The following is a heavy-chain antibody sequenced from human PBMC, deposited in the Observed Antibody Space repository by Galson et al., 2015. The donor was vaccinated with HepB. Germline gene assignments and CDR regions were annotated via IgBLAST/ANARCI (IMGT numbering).Heavy chain of an antibody. D-gene: IGHD3-3*01. CDR1: GFTFDDYT. CDR2: ISWDGGST. J-gene: IGHJ4*02. V-gene: IGHV3-43*01. Sequence: SLRLSCAASGFTFDDYTMHWVRQAPGKGLEWVSLISWDGGSTYYADSVKGRFTISRDNSKNSLYLQMNSLRTEDTALYYCAKGGVTMDDSIDYWGQGTLVTVSS. CDR3: AKGGVTMDDSIDY.